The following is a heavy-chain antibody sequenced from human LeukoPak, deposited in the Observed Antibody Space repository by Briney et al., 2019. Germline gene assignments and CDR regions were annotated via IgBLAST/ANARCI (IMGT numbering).Heavy chain of an antibody. J-gene: IGHJ4*02. Sequence: GGSLRLSCAASGFTFSSYAMHWVRQAPGKGLEWVAVISYDGSNKCYADSVKGRFTISRDNSKNTLYLQMNSLRAEDTAVYYCAHGDTAMVDYWGQGTLVTVSS. V-gene: IGHV3-30-3*01. CDR2: ISYDGSNK. D-gene: IGHD5-18*01. CDR1: GFTFSSYA. CDR3: AHGDTAMVDY.